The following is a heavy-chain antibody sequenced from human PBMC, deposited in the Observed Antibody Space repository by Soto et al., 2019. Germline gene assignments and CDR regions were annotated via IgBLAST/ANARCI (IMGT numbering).Heavy chain of an antibody. D-gene: IGHD5-18*01. CDR1: GFTFSGYA. CDR3: VRDRHVDTAMQFDY. CDR2: ISYDSSNK. V-gene: IGHV3-30-3*01. Sequence: GGSLRLSCAASGFTFSGYAMHWVRQAPGKGLEWVAVISYDSSNKYYADSVKGRFTGSRDNSKNTLYLQMDSLRAEDTAVYYCVRDRHVDTAMQFDYWGQGTLVTVSS. J-gene: IGHJ4*02.